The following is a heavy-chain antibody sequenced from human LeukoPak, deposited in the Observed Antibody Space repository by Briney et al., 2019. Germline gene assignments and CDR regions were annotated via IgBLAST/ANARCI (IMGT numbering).Heavy chain of an antibody. V-gene: IGHV4-39*01. D-gene: IGHD2-2*01. CDR2: IYYSGST. J-gene: IGHJ5*02. CDR1: GGSISSSSYY. CDR3: ARHSTLAMIDH. Sequence: SETLSLTCTVSGGSISSSSYYWGWIRQPPGKGLKWIGSIYYSGSTYYNPSLKSRVTISVDTSKNQFSLKLSSVTAADTAVYYCARHSTLAMIDHWGQGTLVTVSS.